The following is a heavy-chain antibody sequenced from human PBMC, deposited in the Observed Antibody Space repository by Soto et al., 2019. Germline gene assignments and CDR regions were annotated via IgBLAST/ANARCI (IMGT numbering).Heavy chain of an antibody. J-gene: IGHJ4*02. Sequence: PGGSLRLSCAASGFTFSSYAMSWVRQAPGKGLEWVSAISGSGGSTYYADSVKGRFTISRDNSKNTLYLQMNSLRAEDTAVYYCAQTPIFGVVTANFDYWGQGTLVNVS. CDR2: ISGSGGST. CDR3: AQTPIFGVVTANFDY. V-gene: IGHV3-23*01. D-gene: IGHD3-3*01. CDR1: GFTFSSYA.